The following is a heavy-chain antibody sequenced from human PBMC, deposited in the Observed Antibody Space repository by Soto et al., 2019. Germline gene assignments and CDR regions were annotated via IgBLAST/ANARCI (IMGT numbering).Heavy chain of an antibody. J-gene: IGHJ4*02. D-gene: IGHD3-16*01. Sequence: QVQLQESGPGLVKPSGTLSLTCAVSGGSISNSNWWSCVRQPPGKGLEWIGEIYHSGSTNYNTSLKSRVTISVDKSKNHVSLELSSVTTADTAVYYCAGSGFTLNALDDWGQGTLVTVSS. CDR1: GGSISNSNW. CDR3: AGSGFTLNALDD. CDR2: IYHSGST. V-gene: IGHV4-4*02.